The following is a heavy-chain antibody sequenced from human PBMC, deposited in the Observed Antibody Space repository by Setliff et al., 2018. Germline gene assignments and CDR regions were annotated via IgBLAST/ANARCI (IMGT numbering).Heavy chain of an antibody. CDR1: GNSFTVFY. D-gene: IGHD1-26*01. CDR2: ISPHSGDT. Sequence: GASVKVSCKSSGNSFTVFYLHWVRQAPGQGLEWMGWISPHSGDTHYAQKSQSRVRMTRDTSTYAAYLELSDLTSDDTAMYYCARSGSFGMRYWFDYWGQGALVTVSS. CDR3: ARSGSFGMRYWFDY. J-gene: IGHJ4*02. V-gene: IGHV1-2*02.